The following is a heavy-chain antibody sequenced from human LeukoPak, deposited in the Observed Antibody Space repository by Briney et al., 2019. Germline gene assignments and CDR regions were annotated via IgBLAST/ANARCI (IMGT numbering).Heavy chain of an antibody. V-gene: IGHV1-2*02. J-gene: IGHJ5*02. D-gene: IGHD3-3*01. CDR3: ARSYDFWSGPPFDP. CDR2: INPNSGGT. CDR1: GYTFTVHY. Sequence: ASVKVSSKDSGYTFTVHYIHWVRQAPGQGLEWMGWINPNSGGTKYAQKFQGRVTLTRDTSISTAYMELSRLRCDDTAVYYCARSYDFWSGPPFDPWGQGTLVTVSS.